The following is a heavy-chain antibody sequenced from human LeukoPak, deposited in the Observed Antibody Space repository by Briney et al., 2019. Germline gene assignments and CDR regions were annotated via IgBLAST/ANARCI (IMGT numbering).Heavy chain of an antibody. Sequence: GSLSLSCAASGFTFSRYTMNWVRQAPGKGLAWVSTISPSNTYIYYSASVKGRFTISRDNAKNSLYLQMNSLRAEDTAVYYCARDPVVPDDGYYFDYWGQGTLVTVSS. D-gene: IGHD2-2*01. CDR2: ISPSNTYI. V-gene: IGHV3-21*01. J-gene: IGHJ4*02. CDR1: GFTFSRYT. CDR3: ARDPVVPDDGYYFDY.